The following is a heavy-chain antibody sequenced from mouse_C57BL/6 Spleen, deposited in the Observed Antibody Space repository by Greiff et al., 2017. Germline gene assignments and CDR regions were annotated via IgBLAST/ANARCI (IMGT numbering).Heavy chain of an antibody. Sequence: QVQLQQPGAELVRPGSSVKLSCKASGYTFTSYWMHWVKQRPIQGLEWIGNIDPSDSETHYNQKFKDKATLTVDKSSSTAYMQLSSLTSEDSAVYHCARYRATVDYFDYWGQGTTLTVSS. V-gene: IGHV1-52*01. CDR2: IDPSDSET. J-gene: IGHJ2*01. D-gene: IGHD1-1*01. CDR1: GYTFTSYW. CDR3: ARYRATVDYFDY.